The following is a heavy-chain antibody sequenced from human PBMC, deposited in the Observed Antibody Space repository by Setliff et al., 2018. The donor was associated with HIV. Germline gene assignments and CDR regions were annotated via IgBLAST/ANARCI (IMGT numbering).Heavy chain of an antibody. J-gene: IGHJ4*02. D-gene: IGHD6-13*01. CDR2: IWYDGSNK. CDR3: AKAPLTIVATGGEDC. Sequence: GGSLRLSCAASGFTFDDYAMHWVRQAPGKGLEWVAVIWYDGSNKYYADSVKGRFTISRDNSKNTLYLQMNSLRAVDTAVYYCAKAPLTIVATGGEDCWGQGTLVTVSS. CDR1: GFTFDDYA. V-gene: IGHV3-33*06.